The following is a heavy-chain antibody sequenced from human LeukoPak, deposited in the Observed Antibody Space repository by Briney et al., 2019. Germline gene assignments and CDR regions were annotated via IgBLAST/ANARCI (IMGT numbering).Heavy chain of an antibody. D-gene: IGHD2-2*02. J-gene: IGHJ3*02. CDR2: IYYSGST. V-gene: IGHV4-30-4*08. CDR3: ARDSICSSTSCYTYDAFDI. CDR1: GGSISSGDYY. Sequence: KSSETLSLTCTVSGGSISSGDYYWSWIRQPPGKGLEGIGYIYYSGSTYYNPSLKSRVTISVDTSKNQFSLKLSSVTAADTAVYYCARDSICSSTSCYTYDAFDIWGQGTMVTVSS.